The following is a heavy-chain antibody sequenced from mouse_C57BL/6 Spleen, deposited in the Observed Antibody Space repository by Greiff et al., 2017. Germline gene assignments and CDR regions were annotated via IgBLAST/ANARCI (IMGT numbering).Heavy chain of an antibody. V-gene: IGHV14-1*01. J-gene: IGHJ4*01. CDR1: GFNIKDYY. CDR2: IDPEDGDT. Sequence: VQLQQSGAELVRPGASVKLSCTASGFNIKDYYMHWVKQRPEQGLAWIGRIDPEDGDTEYAPKFQGKATMTADTSSNTAYLQLSSLTSEDTAVYYCTTFDGYPHYYAMDYWGQGTSVTVSS. D-gene: IGHD2-3*01. CDR3: TTFDGYPHYYAMDY.